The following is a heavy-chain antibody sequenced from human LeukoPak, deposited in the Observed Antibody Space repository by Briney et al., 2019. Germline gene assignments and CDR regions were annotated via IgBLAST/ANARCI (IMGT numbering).Heavy chain of an antibody. D-gene: IGHD5-18*01. CDR2: INYSGGT. V-gene: IGHV4-39*07. CDR1: GGSISSSTYY. Sequence: SETLSLTCTVSGGSISSSTYYWGWIRQPPGKGLERIGSINYSGGTCYNPSLKSRVTISVDTSRNPLSLKLSSVTAADTAVYYCASGYSYDLFDYWGQGTLATVSS. J-gene: IGHJ4*02. CDR3: ASGYSYDLFDY.